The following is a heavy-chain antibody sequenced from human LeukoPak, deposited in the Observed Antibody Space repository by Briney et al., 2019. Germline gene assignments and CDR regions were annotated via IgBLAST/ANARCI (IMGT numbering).Heavy chain of an antibody. CDR1: GLTLSTAW. Sequence: PGGSLRLSCTASGLTLSTAWMSWVRQAPGKGLEWVGRIKSKTEGGTTDYAAPVKGRFTISIDDSKNTLYLQTNSLTTGDTAVYYCAKYNVGWNFGSWGQGTLVTVSS. V-gene: IGHV3-15*01. CDR3: AKYNVGWNFGS. D-gene: IGHD1-14*01. J-gene: IGHJ4*02. CDR2: IKSKTEGGTT.